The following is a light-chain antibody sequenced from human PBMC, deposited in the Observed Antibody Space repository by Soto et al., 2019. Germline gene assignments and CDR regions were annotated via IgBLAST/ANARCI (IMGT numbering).Light chain of an antibody. CDR1: QSLLHLNGNNY. CDR2: LGS. J-gene: IGKJ5*01. CDR3: MQALPNPVT. V-gene: IGKV2-28*01. Sequence: DIVMTQSPLSLPVTPGEPASISCRSSQSLLHLNGNNYWDWYLQKPGQSPQLLIYLGSNRASGVPDRFSGSGSGTDFTLKISRVEAEDVGIYYCMQALPNPVTFGQGTRLEIK.